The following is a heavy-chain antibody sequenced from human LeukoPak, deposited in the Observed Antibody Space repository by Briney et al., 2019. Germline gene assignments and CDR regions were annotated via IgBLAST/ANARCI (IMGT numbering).Heavy chain of an antibody. D-gene: IGHD3-16*01. CDR2: IYTSGST. CDR3: ARGDFYYMDV. J-gene: IGHJ6*03. V-gene: IGHV4-61*02. CDR1: GGSITRGSYY. Sequence: SQTLSLTCTVSGGSITRGSYYWTWIRQPAGKGLEWIGRIYTSGSTNYNPSLKSRVTISVDTSKNQFSLKLSSVTAADTAVYYCARGDFYYMDVWGKGTTVTVSS.